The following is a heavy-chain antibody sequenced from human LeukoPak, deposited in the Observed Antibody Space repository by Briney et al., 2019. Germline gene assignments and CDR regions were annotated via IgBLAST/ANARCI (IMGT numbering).Heavy chain of an antibody. CDR3: ARLGGYCTNGVCPNWFDP. V-gene: IGHV4-38-2*02. CDR1: GGSISSGYY. D-gene: IGHD2-8*01. J-gene: IGHJ5*02. CDR2: IYHSGRT. Sequence: PSETLSLTCTVSGGSISSGYYWGWIRQPPGKGLEWIGSIYHSGRTYYNPSLKSRVTISVDTSKNQFSLKLSSVTAADTAVYYCARLGGYCTNGVCPNWFDPWGQGTLVTVSS.